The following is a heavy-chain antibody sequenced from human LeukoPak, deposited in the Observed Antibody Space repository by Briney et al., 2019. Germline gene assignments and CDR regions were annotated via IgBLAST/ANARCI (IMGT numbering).Heavy chain of an antibody. Sequence: GESLKISSKGSGYSFSTYWIGWVRQMPGKGLEWMGIIYPGDSDTRYSPSLRGQVTISVDKSISTAYLQWSSLEASDTAMYYCARRISSWYFDYWGQGTLVTVSS. CDR3: ARRISSWYFDY. CDR1: GYSFSTYW. V-gene: IGHV5-51*01. D-gene: IGHD6-13*01. J-gene: IGHJ4*02. CDR2: IYPGDSDT.